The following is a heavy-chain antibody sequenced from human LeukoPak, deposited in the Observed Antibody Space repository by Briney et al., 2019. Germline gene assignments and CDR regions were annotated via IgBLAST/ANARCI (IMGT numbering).Heavy chain of an antibody. CDR1: GYTFTRYD. Sequence: ASVKVSCKASGYTFTRYDINRVRQATGQGLEWMGWMDPNSGNTGYAQKFQGRVTMTKNTSITTAYMDLSSLRSEDTAVYYCARALSWTTESYYYMDVWGKGTTVTVSS. J-gene: IGHJ6*03. V-gene: IGHV1-8*01. D-gene: IGHD3/OR15-3a*01. CDR2: MDPNSGNT. CDR3: ARALSWTTESYYYMDV.